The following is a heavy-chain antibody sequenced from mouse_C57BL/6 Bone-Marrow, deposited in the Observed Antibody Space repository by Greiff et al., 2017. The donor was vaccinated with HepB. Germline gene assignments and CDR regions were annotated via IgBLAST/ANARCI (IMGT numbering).Heavy chain of an antibody. V-gene: IGHV1-4*01. Sequence: VQLVESGAELARPGASVKMSCKASGYTFTSYTMHWVKQRPGQGLEWIGYINPSSGYTKYNQKFKDKATLTADKSSSTAYMQLSSLTSEDSAVYYCARRSGRYFDYWGQGTTLTVSS. J-gene: IGHJ2*01. CDR2: INPSSGYT. CDR1: GYTFTSYT. CDR3: ARRSGRYFDY. D-gene: IGHD3-2*02.